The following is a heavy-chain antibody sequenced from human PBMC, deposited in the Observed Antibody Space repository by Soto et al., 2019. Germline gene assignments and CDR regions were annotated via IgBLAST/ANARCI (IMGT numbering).Heavy chain of an antibody. Sequence: SGGSLRLSCAASGFTFSSYAMSWVRQAPGKGLEWVSAISGSGGSTYYADSVKGRFTISRDNSKNTLYLQMNSLRAEDTAVYYCAKDHDDYIWGSYRPLGYWGQGTLVTVSS. CDR2: ISGSGGST. V-gene: IGHV3-23*01. D-gene: IGHD3-16*02. CDR3: AKDHDDYIWGSYRPLGY. CDR1: GFTFSSYA. J-gene: IGHJ4*02.